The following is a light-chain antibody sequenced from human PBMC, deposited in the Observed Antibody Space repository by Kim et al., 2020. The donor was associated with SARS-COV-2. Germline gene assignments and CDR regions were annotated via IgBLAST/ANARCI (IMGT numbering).Light chain of an antibody. CDR3: AAWDDSLSGPV. J-gene: IGLJ3*02. V-gene: IGLV1-44*01. CDR2: SNN. Sequence: QSVLTQPPSASGTPGQRVTISCSGSSSNIGSNTVHWYQQLPGTAPKLLIYSNNQRPSGVPDRFSGSKSGTSASVAISGLQSEDEADYYCAAWDDSLSGPVFGGGTQLTVL. CDR1: SSNIGSNT.